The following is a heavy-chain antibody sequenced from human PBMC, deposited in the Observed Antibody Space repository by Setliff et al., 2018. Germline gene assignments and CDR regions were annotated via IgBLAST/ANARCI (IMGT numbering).Heavy chain of an antibody. CDR1: GGSISSSY. J-gene: IGHJ6*03. D-gene: IGHD5-12*01. Sequence: SETLSLTCTVSGGSISSSYWSWIRQPPGKGLEWIGSIYYTGDPYYNPSLKSRVTMSVDTSRNQLSLKLNSVTAADTAVYYCARDHRDGYNAPYYYYYMDVWGKGTKVTVSS. V-gene: IGHV4-59*01. CDR2: IYYTGDP. CDR3: ARDHRDGYNAPYYYYYMDV.